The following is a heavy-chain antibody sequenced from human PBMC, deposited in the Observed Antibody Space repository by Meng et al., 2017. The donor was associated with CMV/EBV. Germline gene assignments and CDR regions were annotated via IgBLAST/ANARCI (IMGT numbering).Heavy chain of an antibody. CDR3: ASIQWSRVY. Sequence: GESLKISCAASGFTFSDYYMSWIRQAPGKGLEWVSYISSSGSTIYYADSVKGRFTISRDNAKNSLYLQMNSQRAEDTAVYYCASIQWSRVYWGQGTLVTVSS. CDR2: ISSSGSTI. V-gene: IGHV3-11*01. CDR1: GFTFSDYY. D-gene: IGHD2-15*01. J-gene: IGHJ4*02.